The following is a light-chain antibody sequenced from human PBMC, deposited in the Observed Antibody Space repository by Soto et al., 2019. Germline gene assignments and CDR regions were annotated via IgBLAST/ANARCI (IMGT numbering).Light chain of an antibody. CDR3: SSYTTTPLL. CDR2: EVS. J-gene: IGLJ3*02. CDR1: SSDIGSNNY. Sequence: QSALTQPASVSGSPGQSITISCTGTSSDIGSNNYVSWFQQRPGKAPTLIIYEVSNRPSGVSTHFSCSKSGNTASLTISGLLPEDEVQYYCSSYTTTPLLFGGGTQLTVL. V-gene: IGLV2-14*01.